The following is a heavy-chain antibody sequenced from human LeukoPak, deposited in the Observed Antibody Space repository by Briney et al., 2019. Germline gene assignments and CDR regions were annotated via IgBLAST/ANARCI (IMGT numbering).Heavy chain of an antibody. Sequence: GGSLRLSCAASGVTFSSYAMSWVCQAPGKGLEWVSAISGSGGSTYYADSVKGRFTISRDNSKNTLYLQMNSLRAEDTAVYYCAKENPGITMVRGVPMYYFDYWGQGTLVTVSS. CDR1: GVTFSSYA. CDR3: AKENPGITMVRGVPMYYFDY. J-gene: IGHJ4*02. V-gene: IGHV3-23*01. D-gene: IGHD3-10*01. CDR2: ISGSGGST.